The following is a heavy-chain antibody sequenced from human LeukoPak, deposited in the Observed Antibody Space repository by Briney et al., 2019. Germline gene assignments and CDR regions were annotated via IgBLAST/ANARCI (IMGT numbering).Heavy chain of an antibody. CDR3: AKEAPHTAVLIALPEWNYIDS. J-gene: IGHJ4*02. CDR1: GFTFSSYW. CDR2: IKQDGSEK. Sequence: GGSLRLSCAASGFTFSSYWMSWVRQAPGKGLEWVANIKQDGSEKYYVDSVKGRFTVSRDFFTSTLDLRMTSLRAEDTAVYYCAKEAPHTAVLIALPEWNYIDSWGRGILVSVSS. D-gene: IGHD2-21*01. V-gene: IGHV3-7*03.